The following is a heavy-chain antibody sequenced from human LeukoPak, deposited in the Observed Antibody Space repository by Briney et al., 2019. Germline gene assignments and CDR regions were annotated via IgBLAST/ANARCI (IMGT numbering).Heavy chain of an antibody. V-gene: IGHV3-23*01. J-gene: IGHJ4*02. CDR3: VKEFWAAAGTVGLFDF. D-gene: IGHD6-13*01. CDR1: GFTFSTYA. Sequence: GGSLRLSCGASGFTFSTYAMGWVRQAPGKGLEWVSSISGTGGSTSYAASVKGRFTISRDQSKDTLYLQMNSRRAEDTALYYCVKEFWAAAGTVGLFDFWGLGTLVTVSS. CDR2: ISGTGGST.